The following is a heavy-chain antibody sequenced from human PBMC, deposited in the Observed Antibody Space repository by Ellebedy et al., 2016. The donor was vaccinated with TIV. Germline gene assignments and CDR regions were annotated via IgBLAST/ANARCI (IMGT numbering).Heavy chain of an antibody. V-gene: IGHV3-30-3*01. CDR2: ISYDGYNK. D-gene: IGHD3-10*01. CDR3: TRDLMASNWFDP. J-gene: IGHJ5*02. CDR1: GFTFSSYA. Sequence: GESLKISCAASGFTFSSYAMHWVRQAPGKGLEWVAVISYDGYNKYYADSVKGRFNISRDNSKNTLYLQMNSLRAEDTAVYYCTRDLMASNWFDPWGQGTLVTVSS.